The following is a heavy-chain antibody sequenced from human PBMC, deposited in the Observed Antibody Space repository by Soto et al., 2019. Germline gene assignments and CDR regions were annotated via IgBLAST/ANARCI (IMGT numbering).Heavy chain of an antibody. CDR2: MNPNSGNT. J-gene: IGHJ5*02. V-gene: IGHV1-8*01. CDR3: ARGYREMALRWFGP. CDR1: GYTFTSYD. Sequence: EASVKVSCKASGYTFTSYDINWVRQATGQGLEWMGRMNPNSGNTGYAQKFQGRVTMTRNTSISTAYMELSSLRSEDTAVYYCARGYREMALRWFGPWGQGTLVTVSS. D-gene: IGHD1-26*01.